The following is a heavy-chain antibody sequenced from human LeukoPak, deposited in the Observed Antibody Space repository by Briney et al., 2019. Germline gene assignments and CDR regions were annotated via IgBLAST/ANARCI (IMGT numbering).Heavy chain of an antibody. J-gene: IGHJ4*02. Sequence: PSETLSLTCTVYRGSFSGYYWSWIRQPPGKGLEWIGEINHSGSTNYNPSLKSRVTISIDTSKNQFSLKLRSVTAADTAVYYCARLTYYYDSSGNENPDYWGQGTLVTVSS. D-gene: IGHD3-22*01. V-gene: IGHV4-34*01. CDR3: ARLTYYYDSSGNENPDY. CDR1: RGSFSGYY. CDR2: INHSGST.